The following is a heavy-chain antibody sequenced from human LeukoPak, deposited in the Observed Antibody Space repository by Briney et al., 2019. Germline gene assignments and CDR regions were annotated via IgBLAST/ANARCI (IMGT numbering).Heavy chain of an antibody. J-gene: IGHJ4*02. CDR2: IWYDGSNK. V-gene: IGHV3-33*01. CDR1: GFTFSSYG. CDR3: ARVRPGYYCDY. Sequence: PGGSLRLSCAASGFTFSSYGMHWVRQAPGKGLEWVAVIWYDGSNKYYADSVRGRFTISRDNAKNSLYLQMNSLRAEDTAVYYCARVRPGYYCDYWGQGILVTVSS.